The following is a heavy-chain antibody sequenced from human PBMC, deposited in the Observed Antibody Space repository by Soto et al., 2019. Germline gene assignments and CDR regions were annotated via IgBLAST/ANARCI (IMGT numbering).Heavy chain of an antibody. CDR1: GGSISSYY. V-gene: IGHV4-59*01. J-gene: IGHJ4*02. D-gene: IGHD3-22*01. CDR2: IYYSGST. Sequence: SETLSLTCTVSGGSISSYYWSWIRQPPGKGLEWIGYIYYSGSTNYNPSLKSRVTISVDTSKNQFSLKLSSVTAAATAVYYCARDSRRFGSSGYYPFDYWGQGTLVTVSS. CDR3: ARDSRRFGSSGYYPFDY.